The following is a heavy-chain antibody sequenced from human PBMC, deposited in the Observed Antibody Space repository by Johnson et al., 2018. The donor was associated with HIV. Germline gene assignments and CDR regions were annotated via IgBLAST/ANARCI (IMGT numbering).Heavy chain of an antibody. CDR3: AKDQWSSSWTNDAFDF. CDR1: GFTFSNYW. CDR2: IKEDGSEK. Sequence: VQLVESGGGLVQPGGSLRLSCAASGFTFSNYWMSWVRQAPGKGLEWVANIKEDGSEKKYVDSVKGRFTISRDNAKNSLYLQMNSLRGEDTAVYYCAKDQWSSSWTNDAFDFWGQGTMVTVSS. D-gene: IGHD6-13*01. J-gene: IGHJ3*01. V-gene: IGHV3-7*01.